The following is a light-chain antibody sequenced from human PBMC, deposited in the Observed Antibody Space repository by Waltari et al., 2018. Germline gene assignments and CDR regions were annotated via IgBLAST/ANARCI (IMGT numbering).Light chain of an antibody. CDR2: KAS. CDR3: QQYNSYSRT. CDR1: ESVSIW. Sequence: DIQMTQSPSTLSASVGDRVTITCRASESVSIWVAWYQQKPGKAPNLLIYKASTLESVVPSRFSGSGSGTEFTLTISSLQPDDFATYYCQQYNSYSRTFGQGTKVEI. J-gene: IGKJ1*01. V-gene: IGKV1-5*03.